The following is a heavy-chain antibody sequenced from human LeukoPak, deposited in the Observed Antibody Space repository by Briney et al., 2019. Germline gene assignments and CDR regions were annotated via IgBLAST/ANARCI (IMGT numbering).Heavy chain of an antibody. CDR3: AKDRDPGYSSGWYGSPNDY. CDR2: ISGSGGST. J-gene: IGHJ4*02. CDR1: GFTFSSYA. V-gene: IGHV3-23*01. D-gene: IGHD6-19*01. Sequence: PGGSLRLSCAASGFTFSSYAMTWVRQAPGKGLEGVSVISGSGGSTYYADSVKGRFTISRDNSKNTLYLQMNSLRAEDTAVYYCAKDRDPGYSSGWYGSPNDYWGQGTLVTVSS.